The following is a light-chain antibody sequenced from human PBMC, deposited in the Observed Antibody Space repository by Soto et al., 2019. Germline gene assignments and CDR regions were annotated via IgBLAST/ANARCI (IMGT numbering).Light chain of an antibody. CDR2: EAS. CDR3: QQYNSYPNT. J-gene: IGKJ2*01. Sequence: DIQMTQSPSTLSASVGDRVTITCRASQSIDSWLAWYQQKPGKDPKLQIYEASTLETGVLSRFSGSGSGTEFTLTITSLQHDDFATYFCQQYNSYPNTFGQGTKLEIK. CDR1: QSIDSW. V-gene: IGKV1-5*03.